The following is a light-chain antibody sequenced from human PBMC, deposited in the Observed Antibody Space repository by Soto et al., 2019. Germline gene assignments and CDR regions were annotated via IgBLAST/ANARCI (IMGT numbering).Light chain of an antibody. CDR3: QQYNYWPPIT. CDR2: AAS. Sequence: EIVMTQSPATLSVSSGERATLSCRASEIFIINLAWYQQKPGQAPRLLIYAASTRVTGIPARFSGSGSGTEFTLTISSLQSEDSAVYYCQQYNYWPPITFGQGTRLEIK. V-gene: IGKV3-15*01. J-gene: IGKJ5*01. CDR1: EIFIIN.